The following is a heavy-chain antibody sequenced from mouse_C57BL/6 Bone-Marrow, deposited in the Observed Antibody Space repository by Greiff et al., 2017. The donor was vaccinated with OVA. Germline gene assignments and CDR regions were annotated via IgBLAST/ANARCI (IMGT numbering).Heavy chain of an antibody. V-gene: IGHV1-55*01. CDR3: ARSGYGSPDWYFDV. Sequence: QVQLQQPGAELVKPGASVKMSCKASGYTFTSYWITWVKQRPGQGLEWIGDIYPGSGSTNYNEKFKSKATLTVDTSSSTAYMQLSSLTSEDSAVYYCARSGYGSPDWYFDVWGTGTTVTVSS. D-gene: IGHD1-1*01. J-gene: IGHJ1*03. CDR2: IYPGSGST. CDR1: GYTFTSYW.